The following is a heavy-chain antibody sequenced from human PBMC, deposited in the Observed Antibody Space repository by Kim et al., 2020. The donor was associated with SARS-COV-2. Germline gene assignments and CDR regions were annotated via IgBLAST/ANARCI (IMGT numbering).Heavy chain of an antibody. Sequence: SETLSLTCSVSGVFVTSPHYYWAWIRQSPGKGLEWVGGIYFSGSSYYPPSLRSRVSMSLDTSKNQFSLNLNSVTAADTAVYYCARGTWFGELGSMGAWGQGTTVTVSS. D-gene: IGHD3-10*01. V-gene: IGHV4-39*07. CDR2: IYFSGSS. CDR3: ARGTWFGELGSMGA. J-gene: IGHJ6*02. CDR1: GVFVTSPHYY.